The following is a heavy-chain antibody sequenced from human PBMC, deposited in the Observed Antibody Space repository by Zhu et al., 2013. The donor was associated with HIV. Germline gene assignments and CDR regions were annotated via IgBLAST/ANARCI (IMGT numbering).Heavy chain of an antibody. J-gene: IGHJ4*02. CDR2: IIPAFGVL. CDR1: GGSFSHYA. D-gene: IGHD1-26*01. V-gene: IGHV1-69*17. Sequence: QVTVMQSEAVVKKPGSSVRVSCKSTGGSFSHYAMNWVRQVPGQGFEWMGGIIPAFGVLNYAQRFQGRITISASKETSADFLDLRSLTSGDTAIYYCARREKAFDNSGLFDYWGQGTLVTVSS. CDR3: ARREKAFDNSGLFDY.